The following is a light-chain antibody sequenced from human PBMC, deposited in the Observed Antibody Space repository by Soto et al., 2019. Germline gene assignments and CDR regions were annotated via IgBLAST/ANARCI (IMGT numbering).Light chain of an antibody. CDR1: QTVASDY. J-gene: IGKJ1*01. V-gene: IGKV3-20*01. Sequence: ENVLTQSPGTLSLSPGERATLSCRASQTVASDYLAWYQQIPGQAPRLLIYDASNRATGISDRFSGSGSGTDFTLTISRLEPEDFAVYYCLQYGRSPGTFGQGTRVEIK. CDR3: LQYGRSPGT. CDR2: DAS.